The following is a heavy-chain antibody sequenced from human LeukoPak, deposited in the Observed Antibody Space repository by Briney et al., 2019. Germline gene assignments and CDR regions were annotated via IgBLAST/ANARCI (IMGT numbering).Heavy chain of an antibody. CDR3: ARGLVGYFDY. J-gene: IGHJ4*02. V-gene: IGHV3-30-3*01. D-gene: IGHD3-3*01. Sequence: GGSLRLSCAASGFTVSSNYMSWVRQAPGKGLEWVAVISYDGSNKYYADSVKGRFTISRDNSKNTLYLQMNSLRAEDTAVYYCARGLVGYFDYWGQGTLVTVSS. CDR2: ISYDGSNK. CDR1: GFTVSSNY.